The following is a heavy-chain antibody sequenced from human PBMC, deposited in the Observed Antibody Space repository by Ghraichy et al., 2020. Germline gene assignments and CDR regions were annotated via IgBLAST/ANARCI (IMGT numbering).Heavy chain of an antibody. V-gene: IGHV1-69*13. CDR2: IIPIFGTA. CDR1: GGPVSSSA. CDR3: ARDKNGYSSGYLSYYYGMDV. J-gene: IGHJ6*01. Sequence: SVKVSCKTGGGPVSSSAISCVLLSPVQLLEWMGGIIPIFGTANYAQKFQGRVTITSNESTSTASMELSSLISEDTAVYYCARDKNGYSSGYLSYYYGMDVGGQGTTVTVSS. D-gene: IGHD5-18*01.